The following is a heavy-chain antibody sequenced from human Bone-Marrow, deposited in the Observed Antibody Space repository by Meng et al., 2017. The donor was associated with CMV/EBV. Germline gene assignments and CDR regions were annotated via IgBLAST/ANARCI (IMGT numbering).Heavy chain of an antibody. V-gene: IGHV4-61*08. J-gene: IGHJ4*02. CDR1: GASVSSGGDF. CDR2: FYYSGGT. CDR3: ARVHHDYRWANDY. D-gene: IGHD4-11*01. Sequence: SETLSLTCTVSGASVSSGGDFWSWIRQPPGKGLEWIGHFYYSGGTKYNPSLKSRVTISVDTSKNQFFLRLSSVTAADTAVYYCARVHHDYRWANDYWGQGTLVTVSS.